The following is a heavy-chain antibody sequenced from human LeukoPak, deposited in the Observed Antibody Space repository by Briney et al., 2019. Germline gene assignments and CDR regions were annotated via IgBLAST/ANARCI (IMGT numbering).Heavy chain of an antibody. Sequence: PSETLSLTCTVSGYSINSGYFWGWIRQPPGKGLEWIGSIYYSGSTYYNPSLKSRVTISVDTSKNQFSLKLSSVTAADTAVYYCARREVNYGDYVYFDYWGQGTLVTVSS. CDR2: IYYSGST. D-gene: IGHD4-17*01. CDR1: GYSINSGYF. J-gene: IGHJ4*02. V-gene: IGHV4-38-2*02. CDR3: ARREVNYGDYVYFDY.